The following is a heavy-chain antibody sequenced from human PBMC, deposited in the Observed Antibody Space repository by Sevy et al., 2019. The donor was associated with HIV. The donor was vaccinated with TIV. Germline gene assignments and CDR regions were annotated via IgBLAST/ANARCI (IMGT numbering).Heavy chain of an antibody. Sequence: GGSLRLSCAASGFTFSANCMNWVRQAPGKGLEWVAKIKADGSDKHYVDSVEGRFTISRDNAKNLLFLQMNSLRVEDTAVYYGAHETFGRFESWGQGTLVTVSS. CDR2: IKADGSDK. V-gene: IGHV3-7*01. CDR3: AHETFGRFES. D-gene: IGHD3-16*01. J-gene: IGHJ4*02. CDR1: GFTFSANC.